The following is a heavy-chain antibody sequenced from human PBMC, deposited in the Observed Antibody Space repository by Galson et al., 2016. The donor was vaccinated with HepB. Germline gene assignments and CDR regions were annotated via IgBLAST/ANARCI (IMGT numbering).Heavy chain of an antibody. Sequence: LRLSCAASGFTFSRYGMHWVRQAPGKGLEWVAVISYDGGDKHYADSVKGRFTVSRDNSKNTLFLQMNSLRVEDTAVYYCAKLDCGRDCPRDDWGQGTQVTVA. J-gene: IGHJ4*02. CDR1: GFTFSRYG. CDR3: AKLDCGRDCPRDD. V-gene: IGHV3-30*19. D-gene: IGHD2-21*02. CDR2: ISYDGGDK.